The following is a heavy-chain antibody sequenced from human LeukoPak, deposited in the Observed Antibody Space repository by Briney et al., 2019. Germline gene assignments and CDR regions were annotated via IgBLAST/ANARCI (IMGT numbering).Heavy chain of an antibody. CDR3: ARDRYYDSSGYCYY. CDR2: ISYDGSNK. D-gene: IGHD3-22*01. J-gene: IGHJ4*02. Sequence: GSLRLSFAASGFTFSSYAMHWVRQAPGKGLEWVAVISYDGSNKYYADSVKGRFTISRDNSKNTLYLQMNSLRAEDTAVYYCARDRYYDSSGYCYYWGQGTLVTVSS. V-gene: IGHV3-30-3*01. CDR1: GFTFSSYA.